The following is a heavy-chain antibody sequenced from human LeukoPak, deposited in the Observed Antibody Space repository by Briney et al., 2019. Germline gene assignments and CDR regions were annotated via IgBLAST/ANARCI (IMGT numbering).Heavy chain of an antibody. Sequence: ASVKVSYKASGYTFTSYYMHWVRQAPGQGLEWMGIINPSGGSTSYAQKFQGRVTMTRDTSTSTVYMELSSLRSEDTAVYYCARERGIWAVAVGYGLAFDIWGQGTMVTVSS. V-gene: IGHV1-46*01. CDR2: INPSGGST. CDR3: ARERGIWAVAVGYGLAFDI. J-gene: IGHJ3*02. D-gene: IGHD6-19*01. CDR1: GYTFTSYY.